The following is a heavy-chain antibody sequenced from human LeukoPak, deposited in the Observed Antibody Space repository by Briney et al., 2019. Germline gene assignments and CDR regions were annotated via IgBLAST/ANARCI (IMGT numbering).Heavy chain of an antibody. CDR3: ARLMSVAAAWFDP. CDR2: INSDGSST. D-gene: IGHD6-13*01. Sequence: PGGPLRLSCAASGFSFSSYWMHWVRQTPGRGLMWVSRINSDGSSTTYADSVKGRFTISRDNAKNTLYLQMNSLRAEDTAVYYCARLMSVAAAWFDPWGQGTLVTVSS. J-gene: IGHJ5*02. CDR1: GFSFSSYW. V-gene: IGHV3-74*01.